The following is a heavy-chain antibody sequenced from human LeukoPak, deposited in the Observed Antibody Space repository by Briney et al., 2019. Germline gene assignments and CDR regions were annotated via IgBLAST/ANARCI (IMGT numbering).Heavy chain of an antibody. CDR3: ARDHIALVGTYFGY. CDR1: GYTFTDYY. V-gene: IGHV1-2*02. J-gene: IGHJ4*02. D-gene: IGHD6-19*01. Sequence: ASVKVSCKASGYTFTDYYIHWVRQAPGQGLEWMGWINPYSGSTHFAPNFQGRVTMTRDTSISTAYMELSGLTPDDTAVYYCARDHIALVGTYFGYWGQGTLVTVSS. CDR2: INPYSGST.